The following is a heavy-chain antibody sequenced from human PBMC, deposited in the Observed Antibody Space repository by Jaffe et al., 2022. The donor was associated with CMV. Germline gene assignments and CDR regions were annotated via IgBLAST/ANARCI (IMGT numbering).Heavy chain of an antibody. CDR1: GYSFTDSV. J-gene: IGHJ4*02. CDR2: INPDTGST. CDR3: ARAKRDTMVPLVNSYFDL. D-gene: IGHD3-10*01. V-gene: IGHV1-3*01. Sequence: QVQLVQSGAEVKKPGASVKVSCKASGYSFTDSVLHWVRQAPGQRLEWLGWINPDTGSTRSSQTFQGRVTISLDTSASKVYVELSSLTSEDTAVYYCARAKRDTMVPLVNSYFDLWGQGTLVTVSS.